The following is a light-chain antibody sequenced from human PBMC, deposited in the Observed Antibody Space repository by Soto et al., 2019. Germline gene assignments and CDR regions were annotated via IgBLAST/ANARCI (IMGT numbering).Light chain of an antibody. Sequence: AIQMTQSPSSLSASVGDRVTITCRASQGIRNDLGWYQQKPGKGPKLLIYAASSLHSGVPSRLSGSGSGTDFTLTIGSLQPEAFATYSCLQDYNYPPLTFGDGTKVEIK. CDR2: AAS. CDR3: LQDYNYPPLT. V-gene: IGKV1-6*02. CDR1: QGIRND. J-gene: IGKJ4*01.